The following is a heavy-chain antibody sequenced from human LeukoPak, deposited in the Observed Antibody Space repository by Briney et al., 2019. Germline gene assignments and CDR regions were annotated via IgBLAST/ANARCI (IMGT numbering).Heavy chain of an antibody. J-gene: IGHJ4*02. CDR3: AKEETRAYGGD. V-gene: IGHV3-23*01. Sequence: QAGASLRLSCAASGFTFSSYAMSWVRQAPGKGLEWVSAISGRGTRTYYADSVKGRFTISRDNSKNTLYLQMNSLRAEDTAVYYCAKEETRAYGGDWGQGTLVTVSS. CDR2: ISGRGTRT. CDR1: GFTFSSYA. D-gene: IGHD4-23*01.